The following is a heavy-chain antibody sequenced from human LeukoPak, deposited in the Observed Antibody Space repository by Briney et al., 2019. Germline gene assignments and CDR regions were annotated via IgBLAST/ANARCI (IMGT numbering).Heavy chain of an antibody. Sequence: GGSLRLSCAASEFTFSTNVMNWVRQAPGKGLEWVSSITGSGAYIYYADSVRGRFTISRDNANNSLYLQMNSLRVEDTAIYYCARSVVPAGAWFDPWGQGILVTVSS. CDR2: ITGSGAYI. J-gene: IGHJ5*02. CDR1: EFTFSTNV. D-gene: IGHD2-2*01. V-gene: IGHV3-21*01. CDR3: ARSVVPAGAWFDP.